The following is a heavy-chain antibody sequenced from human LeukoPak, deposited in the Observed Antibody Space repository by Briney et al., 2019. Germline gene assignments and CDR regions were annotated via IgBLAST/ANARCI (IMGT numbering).Heavy chain of an antibody. CDR1: GFTVSTSY. CDR3: ARGVVGVIPLDY. D-gene: IGHD3-10*01. Sequence: GGSLRLSCAASGFTVSTSYMSWVRQAPGKGLEWASFMYGAANIYYADSVKGRFTLSRDNSNNMLYLQVDSLEAADTAVYYCARGVVGVIPLDYWGQGTLVTVSS. CDR2: MYGAANI. V-gene: IGHV3-53*01. J-gene: IGHJ4*02.